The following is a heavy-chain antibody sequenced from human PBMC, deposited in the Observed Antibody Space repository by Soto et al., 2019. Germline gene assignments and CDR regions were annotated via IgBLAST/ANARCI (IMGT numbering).Heavy chain of an antibody. Sequence: PSETLSLTCAVSSGSIDNVYWWSLVRQSPGKGLEWTGETSHDGVTNYNPSLEGRVTISIDKSKNQFYLDLNSVTAADTATYYCAHVGQYSSGYYSAWGQGTLVTVSS. CDR3: AHVGQYSSGYYSA. D-gene: IGHD3-22*01. CDR2: TSHDGVT. J-gene: IGHJ5*02. CDR1: SGSIDNVYW. V-gene: IGHV4-4*02.